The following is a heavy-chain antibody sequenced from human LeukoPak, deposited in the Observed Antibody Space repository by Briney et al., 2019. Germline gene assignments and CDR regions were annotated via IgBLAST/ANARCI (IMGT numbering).Heavy chain of an antibody. D-gene: IGHD6-13*01. CDR1: GGSISSGGYY. Sequence: SETLSLTCTVSGGSISSGGYYWSWIRQPPGKGLEWIGYIYHSGSTYYNPSLKSRVTISVDRSKNQFSLKLSSVTAADTAVYYCARESWQQLGGMFDYWGQGTLGNVSS. V-gene: IGHV4-30-2*01. CDR3: ARESWQQLGGMFDY. CDR2: IYHSGST. J-gene: IGHJ4*02.